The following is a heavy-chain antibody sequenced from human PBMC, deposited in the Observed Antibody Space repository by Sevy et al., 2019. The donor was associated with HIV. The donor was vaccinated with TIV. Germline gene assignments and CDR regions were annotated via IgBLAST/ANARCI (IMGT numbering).Heavy chain of an antibody. D-gene: IGHD3-10*01. CDR1: GFTFSSYA. CDR2: ISGSGGST. J-gene: IGHJ6*03. V-gene: IGHV3-23*01. Sequence: GGSLRLSCVASGFTFSSYAMSWVRQAPGKGLEWVSAISGSGGSTYYADSVKGRFTISRDNSKNTLYLQMNSLRAEDTAVYYCAKGGSGSYGYYYMDVWGKGTTVTVSS. CDR3: AKGGSGSYGYYYMDV.